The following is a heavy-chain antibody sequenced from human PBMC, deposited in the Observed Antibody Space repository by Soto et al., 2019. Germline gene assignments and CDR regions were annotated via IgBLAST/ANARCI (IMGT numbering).Heavy chain of an antibody. D-gene: IGHD3-10*01. CDR2: IYYRGST. CDR3: ARGCYGSGCYYNVDWFDP. Sequence: QVQLQESGPGLVKPSETLSLTCTVSGGSVSSGSYYWSWIRQPPGKGLEWIGYIYYRGSTNYNPSLKSRVTISVDTSKNQFSLKMSSVTAADTAVYYCARGCYGSGCYYNVDWFDPWGQGTLVTVSP. J-gene: IGHJ5*02. V-gene: IGHV4-61*01. CDR1: GGSVSSGSYY.